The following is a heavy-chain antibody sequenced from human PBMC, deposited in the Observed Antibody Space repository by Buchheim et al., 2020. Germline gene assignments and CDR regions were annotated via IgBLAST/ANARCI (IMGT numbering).Heavy chain of an antibody. J-gene: IGHJ1*01. CDR1: GFTFSSHA. V-gene: IGHV3-23*01. Sequence: EVQLLESGGGLVQPGGSLRLSCAASGFTFSSHAMNWVRQAPGKGLEWVSAISVSGGSTYYADSVKGRSTISRDNSKNTLYLQMNSLRAEDTAVYYCAKDTDDSSDYYYAGYFQHWGQGTL. D-gene: IGHD3-22*01. CDR2: ISVSGGST. CDR3: AKDTDDSSDYYYAGYFQH.